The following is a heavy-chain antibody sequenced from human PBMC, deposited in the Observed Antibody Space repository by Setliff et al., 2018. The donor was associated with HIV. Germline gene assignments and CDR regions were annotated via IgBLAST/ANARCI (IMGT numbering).Heavy chain of an antibody. CDR1: GGSISSGAYY. V-gene: IGHV4-31*03. D-gene: IGHD5-12*01. Sequence: SETLSLTCTVSGGSISSGAYYWTWIRQHPGKGLEWIGYIYTNGSTHYNPPLKSRATISVDTSKNQFSLRLNSVTAADTAVYYCARGATLLPGYSDRWEYFYMDVWGKGTTVTVSS. CDR3: ARGATLLPGYSDRWEYFYMDV. J-gene: IGHJ6*03. CDR2: IYTNGST.